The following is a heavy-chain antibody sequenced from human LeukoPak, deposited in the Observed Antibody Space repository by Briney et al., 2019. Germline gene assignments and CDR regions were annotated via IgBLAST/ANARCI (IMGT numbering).Heavy chain of an antibody. V-gene: IGHV4-30-2*01. J-gene: IGHJ3*02. D-gene: IGHD6-19*01. CDR3: ARDPRIAVAGTVWRAFDI. CDR2: LYHSGST. CDR1: GGSLSSGGSY. Sequence: PSETLSLTCTVSGGSLSSGGSYWSWIRRPPGKGLGWIGYLYHSGSTYYNPSLKSRVTISVDRSKNQFSLKLSSVTAADTAVYYCARDPRIAVAGTVWRAFDIWGQGTMVTVSS.